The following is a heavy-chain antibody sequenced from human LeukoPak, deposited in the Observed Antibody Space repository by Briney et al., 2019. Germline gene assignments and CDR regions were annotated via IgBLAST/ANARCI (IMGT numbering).Heavy chain of an antibody. J-gene: IGHJ4*02. CDR1: GYTFTSYD. V-gene: IGHV1-8*01. CDR2: MNPNSGNT. CDR3: ARGGPGAAAGTVNY. D-gene: IGHD6-13*01. Sequence: VASVKVSCKASGYTFTSYDINWVRQATGQGLEWMGWMNPNSGNTGYAQKFQGRVTMTRNTSISTAYMELSSLRSEDTAVYYRARGGPGAAAGTVNYWGQGTLVTVSS.